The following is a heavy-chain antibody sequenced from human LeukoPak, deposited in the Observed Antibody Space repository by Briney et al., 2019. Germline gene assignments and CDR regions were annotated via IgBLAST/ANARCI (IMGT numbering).Heavy chain of an antibody. Sequence: GGSLRLSCAASGFTFSSYGMHWVRQAPGKGLEWAAFIRYDGSNKYYADSVKGRFTISRDNSKNTPYLQMNSLRAEDTAVYYCAKDRVRVPAAIGVVIDYWGQGTLVTVSS. D-gene: IGHD2-2*01. CDR1: GFTFSSYG. J-gene: IGHJ4*02. V-gene: IGHV3-30*02. CDR3: AKDRVRVPAAIGVVIDY. CDR2: IRYDGSNK.